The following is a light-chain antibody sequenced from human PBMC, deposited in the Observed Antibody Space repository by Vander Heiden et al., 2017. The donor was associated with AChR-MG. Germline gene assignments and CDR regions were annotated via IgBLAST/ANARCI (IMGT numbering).Light chain of an antibody. CDR1: CLRRFS. Sequence: SSALTQDPALSVALGQPVSLPCPGHCLRRFSAGWYQQKPGQAPVLVVYGKNNRPSGIPDRFSGSTSGNTASLTITGTQAEDEAHYYCNSRGSTANLLEVFGGGTKLTVL. CDR3: NSRGSTANLLEV. CDR2: GKN. J-gene: IGLJ3*02. V-gene: IGLV3-19*01.